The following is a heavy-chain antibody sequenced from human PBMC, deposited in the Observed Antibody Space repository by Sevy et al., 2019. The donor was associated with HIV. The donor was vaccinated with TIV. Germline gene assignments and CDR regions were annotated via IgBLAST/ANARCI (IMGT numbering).Heavy chain of an antibody. CDR3: ARDSPGYGGYSY. D-gene: IGHD1-26*01. Sequence: GGSLRLSCAASRFTFKTYWMSWVRQAPGKGLEWVGNIKEDGSAKYYADSVRGRFTISRDNAKNSLYLQTSSLRVEDTAVYYCARDSPGYGGYSYWGQGTLVTVSS. CDR2: IKEDGSAK. J-gene: IGHJ4*01. V-gene: IGHV3-7*01. CDR1: RFTFKTYW.